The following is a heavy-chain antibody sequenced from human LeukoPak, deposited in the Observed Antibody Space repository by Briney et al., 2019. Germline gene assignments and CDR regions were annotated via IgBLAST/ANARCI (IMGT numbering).Heavy chain of an antibody. V-gene: IGHV3-15*01. Sequence: PGGSLRLSCAASGFTFSNAWMSWVRQAPGKGLEWVGRIKSKTDGGTTDYAAPVKGRFTISRDDSKNTLYLQMNSLKTEDAAVYYCTTDKGKDIVVVVASYNYYHGMDVWGQGTTVTVSS. D-gene: IGHD2-15*01. CDR3: TTDKGKDIVVVVASYNYYHGMDV. CDR2: IKSKTDGGTT. CDR1: GFTFSNAW. J-gene: IGHJ6*02.